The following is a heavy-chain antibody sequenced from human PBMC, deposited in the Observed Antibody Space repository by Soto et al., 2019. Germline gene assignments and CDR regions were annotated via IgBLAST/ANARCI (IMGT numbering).Heavy chain of an antibody. V-gene: IGHV4-59*08. CDR1: GGSISSYY. D-gene: IGHD2-2*01. CDR2: IYYSGST. CDR3: ARHCSSTSCYVDAFGI. J-gene: IGHJ3*02. Sequence: SETLSLSCTVSGGSISSYYWSWIRQPPGKGLEWIGYIYYSGSTNYNPSLKSRVTISVDTSKNQFSLKLSSVTAADTAVYYCARHCSSTSCYVDAFGIWGQGTMVTVSS.